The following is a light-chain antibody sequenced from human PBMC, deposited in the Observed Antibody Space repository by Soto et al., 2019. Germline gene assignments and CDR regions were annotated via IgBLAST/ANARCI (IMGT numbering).Light chain of an antibody. J-gene: IGKJ4*01. CDR1: QSVSSD. Sequence: EIVTAQSPATLSLSRGERAARCCRASQSVSSDLVWYQQKAGQAPRLLIYDTSTRATGIPARFSGSGSGTEFTLTISSLQSEDSAVYHCQQYNKWPLTFGGGTKVDIK. CDR3: QQYNKWPLT. V-gene: IGKV3-15*01. CDR2: DTS.